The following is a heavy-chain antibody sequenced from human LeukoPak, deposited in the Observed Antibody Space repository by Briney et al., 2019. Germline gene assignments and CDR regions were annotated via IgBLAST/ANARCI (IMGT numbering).Heavy chain of an antibody. CDR1: GFTFDDYA. D-gene: IGHD1-26*01. CDR2: ISWNSGSI. CDR3: AKDISTSGSYYFDY. V-gene: IGHV3-9*01. J-gene: IGHJ4*02. Sequence: GGSLRLSCAASGFTFDDYAMHWVRQAPGKGLEWVSGISWNSGSIGYADSVKGRFTISRDNAKNSLYLQMNSLRAEDTALYYCAKDISTSGSYYFDYWGQGTLVTVTS.